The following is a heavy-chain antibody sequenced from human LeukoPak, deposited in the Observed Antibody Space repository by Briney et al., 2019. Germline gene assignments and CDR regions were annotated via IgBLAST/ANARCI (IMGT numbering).Heavy chain of an antibody. CDR2: ISGSSNCI. J-gene: IGHJ3*02. Sequence: GGSLRLSCAASGFTFSSYWMSWVRQPPGKGLEWVSSISGSSNCIYYADSVKGRFTVSRDNAKNSVYLQVSSLRVEATAVYFCARDTGRAIYFDMSGSLIYYAFDSWGQGTMVTVSA. CDR3: ARDTGRAIYFDMSGSLIYYAFDS. CDR1: GFTFSSYW. D-gene: IGHD3-22*01. V-gene: IGHV3-21*01.